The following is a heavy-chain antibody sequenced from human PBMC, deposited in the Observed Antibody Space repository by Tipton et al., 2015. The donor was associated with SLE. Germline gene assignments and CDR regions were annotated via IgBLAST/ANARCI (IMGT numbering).Heavy chain of an antibody. CDR3: ARTLLDYYYYMDV. V-gene: IGHV1-2*02. CDR2: INPNSDDT. Sequence: VQLVQSGAEVKKPGASVKVSCKASGYIFTGYYLHWVRQAPGQGLEWMGWINPNSDDTNDAQKFQGRVSTTRDTSINTVYMELRDLTYDDTAVYYCARTLLDYYYYMDVWGKGTTVTVSS. J-gene: IGHJ6*03. CDR1: GYIFTGYY.